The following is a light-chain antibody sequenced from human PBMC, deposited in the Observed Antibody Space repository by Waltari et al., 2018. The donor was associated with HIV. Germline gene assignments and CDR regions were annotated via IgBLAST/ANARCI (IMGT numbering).Light chain of an antibody. CDR3: VTWADRSSGPVV. CDR2: RNN. Sequence: QSVLTQPPSASGTPGQRITISCSGSSSKIGNNYVHWYQHLPGTAHKPLIDRNNRRASGVPDRFSCSKSGTSASLAISGLRSEDEADYYCVTWADRSSGPVVFGGGTKVTVL. J-gene: IGLJ2*01. CDR1: SSKIGNNY. V-gene: IGLV1-47*01.